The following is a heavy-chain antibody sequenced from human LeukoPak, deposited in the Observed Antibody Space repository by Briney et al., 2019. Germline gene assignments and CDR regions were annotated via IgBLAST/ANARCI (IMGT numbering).Heavy chain of an antibody. J-gene: IGHJ4*02. CDR1: GFTFSSYS. CDR2: ISSSSSTI. D-gene: IGHD3-22*01. V-gene: IGHV3-48*01. CDR3: ARDETLGIVVVTTFDY. Sequence: PGGSLRLSCAASGFTFSSYSMNWVRQAPGKGLEWVSYISSSSSTIYCADSVKGRFTISRDNAKNSLYLQMNSLRAEDTAVYYCARDETLGIVVVTTFDYWGQGTLVTVSS.